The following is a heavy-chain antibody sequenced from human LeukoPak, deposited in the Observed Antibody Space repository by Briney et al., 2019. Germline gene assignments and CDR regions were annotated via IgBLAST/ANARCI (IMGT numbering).Heavy chain of an antibody. Sequence: GGSLRLSCAASGFTFSSYAMHWVRQAPGKGLEWVAVISYDGSNKYYADSVKGRFTTSRDNSKNTLYLQMNSLRAEDTAVYYCARDIGSTSCDYWGQGTLVTVSS. CDR3: ARDIGSTSCDY. V-gene: IGHV3-30-3*01. D-gene: IGHD2-2*01. J-gene: IGHJ4*02. CDR2: ISYDGSNK. CDR1: GFTFSSYA.